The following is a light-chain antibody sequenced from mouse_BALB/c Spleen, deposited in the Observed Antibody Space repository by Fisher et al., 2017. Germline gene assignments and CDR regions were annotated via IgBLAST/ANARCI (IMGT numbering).Light chain of an antibody. J-gene: IGKJ1*01. CDR1: SSVSY. CDR3: QQFTSSPSTWT. V-gene: IGKV4-59*01. Sequence: IVITQTPAIMSASPGEKVTISCSASSSVSYMYWYQQKSGTSPKRWIYDTSKLASGVPARFSGSGSGTSYSLTISSMEGEDAATYYCQQFTSSPSTWTFGGGTKLEIK. CDR2: DTS.